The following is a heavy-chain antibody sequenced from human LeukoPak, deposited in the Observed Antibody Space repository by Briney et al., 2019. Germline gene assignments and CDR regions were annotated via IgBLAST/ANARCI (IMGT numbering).Heavy chain of an antibody. V-gene: IGHV3-74*01. CDR1: GFTFGSYW. CDR3: ARVGALCSGGSCYHARLFDY. CDR2: INSDGSST. D-gene: IGHD2-15*01. J-gene: IGHJ4*02. Sequence: GGSLRLSCAASGFTFGSYWMHWVRQAPGKGLVWVSRINSDGSSTSYADSVKGRFTISRDNAKNTLYLQMNSLRAEDTAVYYCARVGALCSGGSCYHARLFDYWGQGTLVTVSS.